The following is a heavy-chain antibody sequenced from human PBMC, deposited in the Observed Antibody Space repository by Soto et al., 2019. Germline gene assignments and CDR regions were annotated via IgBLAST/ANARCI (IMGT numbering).Heavy chain of an antibody. CDR2: IWYDGSNK. V-gene: IGHV3-33*03. CDR3: ARAQYTGSYFDACDI. J-gene: IGHJ3*02. Sequence: GGSLRLSCAASGFSFSSYGMHWVRQAPGKGLDWVAVIWYDGSNKYYADPVKGRFTISRDNSKNTLYLQMNSLRVEDTAVYYCARAQYTGSYFDACDIWGQGTMVTVS. CDR1: GFSFSSYG. D-gene: IGHD1-26*01.